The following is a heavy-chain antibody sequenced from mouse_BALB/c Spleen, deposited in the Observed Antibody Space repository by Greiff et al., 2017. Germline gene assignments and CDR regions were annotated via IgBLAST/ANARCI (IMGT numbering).Heavy chain of an antibody. Sequence: LQQPGSELVRPGASVKLSCKASGYTFTSYWMHWVKQRNGQGLEWIGNIYPGSGSTNYDEKFKSKGTLTVDTSSSTAYMHLSSLTSEDSAVYYCTRQLGLRLDYWGQGTSVTVSS. CDR3: TRQLGLRLDY. CDR1: GYTFTSYW. CDR2: IYPGSGST. J-gene: IGHJ4*01. D-gene: IGHD3-1*01. V-gene: IGHV1S22*01.